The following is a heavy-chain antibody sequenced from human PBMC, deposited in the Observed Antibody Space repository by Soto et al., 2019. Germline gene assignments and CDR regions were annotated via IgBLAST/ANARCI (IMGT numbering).Heavy chain of an antibody. CDR1: GGSISSYY. D-gene: IGHD3-3*01. V-gene: IGHV4-59*01. J-gene: IGHJ4*02. CDR2: IYYSGST. Sequence: SETLSLTCTVSGGSISSYYWSWIRQPPGKGLEWIGYIYYSGSTNYNPSLKSRVTISVDTSKNQFSLKLSSVTAADTAVYYCASSVGYDFWSGYHVDYWGQGTLVTVSS. CDR3: ASSVGYDFWSGYHVDY.